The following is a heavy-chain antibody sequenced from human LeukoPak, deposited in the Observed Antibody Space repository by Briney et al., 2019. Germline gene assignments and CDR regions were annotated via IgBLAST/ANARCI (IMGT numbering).Heavy chain of an antibody. D-gene: IGHD3-22*01. CDR2: INHSGST. CDR3: ARGPYTYNYFYDTRSRRVFFDY. Sequence: SETLSLTCAVYGGSFSGYYWSWIRQPPGKGLEWIGEINHSGSTNYNPSLKSRVTISVDTSKNQFSLKLNSVTAADTAVFYCARGPYTYNYFYDTRSRRVFFDYWGQGTLVTVSS. CDR1: GGSFSGYY. V-gene: IGHV4-34*01. J-gene: IGHJ4*02.